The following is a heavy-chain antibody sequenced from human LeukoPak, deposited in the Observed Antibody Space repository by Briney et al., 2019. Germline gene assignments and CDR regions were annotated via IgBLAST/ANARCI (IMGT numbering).Heavy chain of an antibody. CDR2: IFYSGGT. V-gene: IGHV4-59*12. CDR1: GDSISNYY. CDR3: ARAKEGTSLVLSFKYHYYFLDV. D-gene: IGHD2-2*01. Sequence: SETLSLTCTVSGDSISNYYWNWIRQAPGKGREWIGYIFYSGGTNYNSSLKSRATISVDRSKNQFSLRLSSVTAADTAVYYCARAKEGTSLVLSFKYHYYFLDVWGIGTTVTVSS. J-gene: IGHJ6*04.